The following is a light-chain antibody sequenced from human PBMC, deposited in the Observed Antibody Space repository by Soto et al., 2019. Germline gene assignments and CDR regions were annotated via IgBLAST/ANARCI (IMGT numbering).Light chain of an antibody. V-gene: IGKV1-39*01. J-gene: IGKJ3*01. Sequence: DIQMTQSPSSLSASVGDEVTITCRASQTIMTYLNWYQLKPGKPPRLLIYAASSLQSGVPSRFSGSGSGTDFTLTISSLQPEDFATYYCQQYNSYSFTFGPGTKVDIK. CDR2: AAS. CDR3: QQYNSYSFT. CDR1: QTIMTY.